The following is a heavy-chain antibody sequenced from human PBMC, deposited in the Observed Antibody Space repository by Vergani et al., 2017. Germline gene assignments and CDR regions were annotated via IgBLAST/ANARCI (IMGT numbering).Heavy chain of an antibody. CDR3: ARRCSTISSTMGRAAFDI. J-gene: IGHJ3*02. CDR1: GGSISSDDFY. CDR2: IHYSGTT. V-gene: IGHV4-30-4*01. D-gene: IGHD2-2*01. Sequence: QLQLQESGPGLVKPSQTLSLTCTVSGGSISSDDFYWSWIRQPPGKGLEWIGYIHYSGTTYYNSSLKSRVSMSVATSKKQFSLKMNSVTAADTAVYYCARRCSTISSTMGRAAFDIWGQGTMVTVSS.